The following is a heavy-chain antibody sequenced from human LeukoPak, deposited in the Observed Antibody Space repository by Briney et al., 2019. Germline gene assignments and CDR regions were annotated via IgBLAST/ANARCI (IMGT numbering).Heavy chain of an antibody. V-gene: IGHV4-59*01. CDR1: GASIISSY. D-gene: IGHD3-10*01. CDR3: ARDYGPFCV. Sequence: PSETLSLTCTVSGASIISSYWSWIRQPPGKGLECIGYIYYSGTTNYNPSLKNRVTMSVDASNNQFSLKLRSVTAADSAVYYCARDYGPFCVWGQGTTVIVSS. CDR2: IYYSGTT. J-gene: IGHJ6*02.